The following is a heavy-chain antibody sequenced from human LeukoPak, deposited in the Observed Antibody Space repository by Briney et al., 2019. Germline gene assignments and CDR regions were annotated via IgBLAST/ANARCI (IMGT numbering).Heavy chain of an antibody. CDR3: AREYSSGWYGG. CDR1: SGSISSYY. Sequence: SETLSLTCTVSSGSISSYYWSWIRQPPGKGLEWIGYIYYSGSTYYNPSLKSRVTISVDTSKNQFSLKLSSVTAADTAVYYCAREYSSGWYGGWGQGTLVTVSS. D-gene: IGHD6-19*01. CDR2: IYYSGST. V-gene: IGHV4-59*06. J-gene: IGHJ4*02.